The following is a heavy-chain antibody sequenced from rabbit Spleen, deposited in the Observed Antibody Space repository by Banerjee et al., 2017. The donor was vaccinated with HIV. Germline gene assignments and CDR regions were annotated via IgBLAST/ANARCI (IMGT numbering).Heavy chain of an antibody. Sequence: QEQLMESGGGLVQPGGSLKLSCKASGFDFSRTGVSWVRQAPGKGLEWIACIDTGSSGSTYYASWAKGRFTISKTSSTTVTLQMTSLTAADTATYFCARGSAMMTMVVTGFYLNLWGQGTLVTVS. J-gene: IGHJ4*01. D-gene: IGHD2-1*01. CDR1: GFDFSRTG. V-gene: IGHV1S45*01. CDR2: IDTGSSGST. CDR3: ARGSAMMTMVVTGFYLNL.